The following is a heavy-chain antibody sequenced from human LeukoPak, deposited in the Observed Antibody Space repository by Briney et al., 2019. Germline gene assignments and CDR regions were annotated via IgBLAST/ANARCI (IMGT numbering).Heavy chain of an antibody. D-gene: IGHD3-10*01. V-gene: IGHV3-21*01. Sequence: GGSLRLSCEASGFTFSAYAMTWVRQAPGKGLEWVSSTSSNSRNIYYVDSVKGRFTISRDNAENALYLQMDSLRAEDTAVYYCARDWSGAYGMDVWGQGTTVTVSS. CDR1: GFTFSAYA. CDR3: ARDWSGAYGMDV. CDR2: TSSNSRNI. J-gene: IGHJ6*02.